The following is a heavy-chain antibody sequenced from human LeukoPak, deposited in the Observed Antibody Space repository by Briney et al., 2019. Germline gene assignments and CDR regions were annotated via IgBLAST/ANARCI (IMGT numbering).Heavy chain of an antibody. CDR3: ARFSSTWYFGN. D-gene: IGHD2-2*01. Sequence: GGSLRLSCAASGFTFSSNAVSWVRQAPGKGLEWVSGISGSGGATYYADSVKGRFTISRDISKNTLYLQMNSLRAEDTAVYYCARFSSTWYFGNWGQGTLVTVSS. CDR2: ISGSGGAT. CDR1: GFTFSSNA. V-gene: IGHV3-23*01. J-gene: IGHJ4*02.